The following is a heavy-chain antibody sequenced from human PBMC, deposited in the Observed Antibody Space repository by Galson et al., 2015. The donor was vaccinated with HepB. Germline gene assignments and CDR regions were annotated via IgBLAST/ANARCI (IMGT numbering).Heavy chain of an antibody. CDR1: GLIVSSNY. CDR3: ARVWSGYVNWLDP. J-gene: IGHJ5*02. V-gene: IGHV3-53*01. CDR2: IFSGGTT. D-gene: IGHD3-3*01. Sequence: SLRLSCAASGLIVSSNYMTWVRQAPGKGLEWVSVIFSGGTTYYADSAKGRFTISRDNSKNTLYLQMNSLRAEDTAVYYCARVWSGYVNWLDPWGQGTLVTVSS.